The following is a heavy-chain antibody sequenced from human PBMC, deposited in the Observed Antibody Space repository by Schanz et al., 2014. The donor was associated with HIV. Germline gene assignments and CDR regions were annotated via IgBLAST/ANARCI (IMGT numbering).Heavy chain of an antibody. CDR2: ISHDGTNK. D-gene: IGHD3-22*01. V-gene: IGHV3-30-3*01. CDR3: VKGERIGYRIEVTGPTFDY. J-gene: IGHJ4*02. Sequence: VQLLESGGGVVQPGRSLRLSCAASGFTFSDYSMHWVRQAPGKALEWVAVISHDGTNKFYAGSVKDRFTISRDNAKNTLYVQIRSLRNEDTAVYYCVKGERIGYRIEVTGPTFDYWGQGTLVTVSS. CDR1: GFTFSDYS.